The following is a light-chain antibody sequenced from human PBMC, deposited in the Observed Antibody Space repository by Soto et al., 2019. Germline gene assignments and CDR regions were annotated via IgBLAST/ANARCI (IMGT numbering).Light chain of an antibody. J-gene: IGKJ1*01. Sequence: EIVMTQSPATLSVSPGERATLSCRASQSVSSNLAWYQQKPGQPSRLLIYDSSTRATGIPARFSGSGSGTEFTLTISSLQSEDFAVYYCQQYNNWPPAWTFGQGTKVEIK. V-gene: IGKV3-15*01. CDR3: QQYNNWPPAWT. CDR2: DSS. CDR1: QSVSSN.